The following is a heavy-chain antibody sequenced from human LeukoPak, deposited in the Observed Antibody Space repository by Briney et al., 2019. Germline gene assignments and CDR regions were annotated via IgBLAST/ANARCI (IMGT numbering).Heavy chain of an antibody. CDR2: INHSGST. Sequence: PSETMSLTCAVYGGSFSGYYWSWIRQPPGKGLEWIGEINHSGSTNYNPSLKSRVTISVDTSKNQFSLKLSSVTAADTAVYYCARGYYYVWGSYRYGFDPWGQGTLVTVSS. D-gene: IGHD3-16*02. CDR3: ARGYYYVWGSYRYGFDP. CDR1: GGSFSGYY. V-gene: IGHV4-34*01. J-gene: IGHJ5*02.